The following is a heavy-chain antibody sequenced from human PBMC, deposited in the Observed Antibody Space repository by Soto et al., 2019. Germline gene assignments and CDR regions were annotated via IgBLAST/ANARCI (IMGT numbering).Heavy chain of an antibody. Sequence: QVHLVQSGAEVKMPGASVKVSCKASGYSFTDYYMHWVRQAPGQGLERMGVINPTDGSATYAQNFQGRLTMTRDTSMRTVYMEVTRLRPEDTTVYYCATLGGSYDWGQGTLLTVSS. CDR2: INPTDGSA. D-gene: IGHD3-16*01. CDR1: GYSFTDYY. V-gene: IGHV1-46*01. CDR3: ATLGGSYD. J-gene: IGHJ4*02.